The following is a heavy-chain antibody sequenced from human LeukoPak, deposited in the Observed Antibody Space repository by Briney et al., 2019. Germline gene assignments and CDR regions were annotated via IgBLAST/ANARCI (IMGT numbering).Heavy chain of an antibody. CDR3: APRGDIEHSYGYGKWFDP. J-gene: IGHJ5*02. V-gene: IGHV4-34*01. CDR2: INHSGST. Sequence: SETLSLTCAVYGGSFSGYYWSWIRQPPGKGLEWIGEINHSGSTNYNASLKSRVTISVDTSKNQFSLRLSSVTAADTAVYYCAPRGDIEHSYGYGKWFDPWGQGTRVTVPS. CDR1: GGSFSGYY. D-gene: IGHD5-18*01.